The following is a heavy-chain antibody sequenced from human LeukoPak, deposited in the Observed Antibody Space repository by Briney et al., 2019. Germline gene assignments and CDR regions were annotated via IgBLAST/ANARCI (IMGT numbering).Heavy chain of an antibody. CDR1: GYTFTSYG. CDR2: ISAYNGNT. V-gene: IGHV1-18*01. J-gene: IGHJ6*03. D-gene: IGHD3-3*01. Sequence: ASVKVSCKASGYTFTSYGISWVRQAPGQGLEWMGWISAYNGNTNYAQKLQGRVTMTTDTSTSTAYMELRSPRSDDTAVYYCARCGVTYYDFWSGQEGHYYYMDVWGKGTTVTVSS. CDR3: ARCGVTYYDFWSGQEGHYYYMDV.